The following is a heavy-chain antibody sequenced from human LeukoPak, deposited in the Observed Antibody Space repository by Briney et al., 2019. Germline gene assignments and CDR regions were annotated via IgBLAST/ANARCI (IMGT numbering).Heavy chain of an antibody. CDR3: VREATGYSFADY. V-gene: IGHV3-23*01. CDR1: GFTFSSYS. Sequence: GGSLRLSCAASGFTFSSYSMNWVRQAPGKGLEWVSALNGDNTYYADSVKGRFTVSRDNSKNTLYLQMNSLTAEDTAVYYCVREATGYSFADYWGQGTLVSVSS. CDR2: LNGDNT. D-gene: IGHD1-26*01. J-gene: IGHJ4*02.